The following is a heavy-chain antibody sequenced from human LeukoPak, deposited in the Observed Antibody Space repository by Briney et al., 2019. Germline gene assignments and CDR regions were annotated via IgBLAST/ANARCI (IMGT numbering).Heavy chain of an antibody. V-gene: IGHV4-59*01. D-gene: IGHD3-3*01. Sequence: SETLSLTCTVSGGSISSYYWSWIRQPPGKGLEWIGFIYDSGSTNYNPSLKSRVTISVDTSKNQFSLKLSSVTAADTAVYYCAMGGGYDFWSGFLPFDPWGQGTLVTVSS. CDR1: GGSISSYY. CDR2: IYDSGST. J-gene: IGHJ5*02. CDR3: AMGGGYDFWSGFLPFDP.